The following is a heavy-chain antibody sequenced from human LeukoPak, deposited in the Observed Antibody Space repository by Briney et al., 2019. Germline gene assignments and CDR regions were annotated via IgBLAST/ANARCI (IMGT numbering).Heavy chain of an antibody. CDR3: AKAERTYYYDSSGYYHPYYFDY. CDR1: GFIFNSYW. V-gene: IGHV3-23*01. Sequence: GGSLRLSCAASGFIFNSYWMSWVRQAPGKGLEWVSAISGSGGSTYYADSVKGRFTISRDNSKNTLYLQMNSLRAEDTAVYYCAKAERTYYYDSSGYYHPYYFDYWGQGTLVTVSS. CDR2: ISGSGGST. J-gene: IGHJ4*02. D-gene: IGHD3-22*01.